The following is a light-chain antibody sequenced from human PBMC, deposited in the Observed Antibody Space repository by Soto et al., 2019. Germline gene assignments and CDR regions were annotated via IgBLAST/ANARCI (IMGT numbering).Light chain of an antibody. CDR2: EGS. CDR3: CSYAGSSLVV. CDR1: SSDVGSYNL. Sequence: QSALTQPASVSGSPGQSITISCTGTSSDVGSYNLVSWYQQHPGKAPKLMIYEGSKRPSGVSNRFSGSKSGNTASLTISGLQAEDEADYYCCSYAGSSLVVFGGGTKLIVL. J-gene: IGLJ2*01. V-gene: IGLV2-23*01.